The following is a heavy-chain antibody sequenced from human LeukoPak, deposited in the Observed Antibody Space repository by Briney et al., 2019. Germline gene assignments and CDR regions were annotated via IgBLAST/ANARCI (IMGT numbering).Heavy chain of an antibody. Sequence: SETLSLTCAVYGGSFSGYYWSWIRQPPGKGLEWIGEINHSGSTNYNPSLKSRVTISVDTSKNQFSLKLSSVTAADTAVYYCARGEGKRDFDYWGQGTLVTVSS. CDR2: INHSGST. J-gene: IGHJ4*02. V-gene: IGHV4-34*01. CDR1: GGSFSGYY. CDR3: ARGEGKRDFDY.